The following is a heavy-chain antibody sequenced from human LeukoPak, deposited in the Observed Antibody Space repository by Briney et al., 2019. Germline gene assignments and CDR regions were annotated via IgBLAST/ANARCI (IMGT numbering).Heavy chain of an antibody. CDR1: GDSTSNYY. D-gene: IGHD2-2*02. V-gene: IGHV4-59*01. CDR3: ARRYCSSTNCYRRNDILFDY. CDR2: IYYNGST. J-gene: IGHJ4*02. Sequence: PSETLSLTCTVSGDSTSNYYWSWLRQPPGKGLEWIGYIYYNGSTNYNPSLKSRVTISVDTSKNQFSLKLSSVTAADTAVYYCARRYCSSTNCYRRNDILFDYWGQGTLVTVSS.